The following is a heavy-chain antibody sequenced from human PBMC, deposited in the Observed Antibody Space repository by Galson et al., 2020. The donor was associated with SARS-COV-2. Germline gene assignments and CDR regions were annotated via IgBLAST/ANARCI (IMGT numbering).Heavy chain of an antibody. V-gene: IGHV3-30-3*01. J-gene: IGHJ6*02. Sequence: TEGSLRLSCAASGFNLSSYAMHWVRQAPGKGLEWVAVISYDGSNKYYADSVKGRFTISRDNSKNTLYLQMNSLRAEDTAVYYCARTMGLRYFDWEYYYYGMDVWGQGTTVTVSS. CDR1: GFNLSSYA. CDR3: ARTMGLRYFDWEYYYYGMDV. D-gene: IGHD3-9*01. CDR2: ISYDGSNK.